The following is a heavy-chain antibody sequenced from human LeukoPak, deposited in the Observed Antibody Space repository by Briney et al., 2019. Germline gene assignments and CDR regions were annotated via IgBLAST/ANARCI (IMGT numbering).Heavy chain of an antibody. V-gene: IGHV3-33*08. CDR2: ISYDGSRA. J-gene: IGHJ4*02. Sequence: GGSLRLSCAASRFSFSTYGMHWVRQAPGKGLEWVTFISYDGSRAYFADSVKGRFTISRDNSKNTLYLQMNSLRAEDTALYYCGRQLGYCSVGSCYFDSWGQGTLVTVSS. CDR3: GRQLGYCSVGSCYFDS. CDR1: RFSFSTYG. D-gene: IGHD2-15*01.